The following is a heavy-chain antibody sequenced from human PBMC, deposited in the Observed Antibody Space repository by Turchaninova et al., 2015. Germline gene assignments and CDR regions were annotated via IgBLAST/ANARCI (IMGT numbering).Heavy chain of an antibody. CDR2: IFSNDEK. Sequence: QVTLKESGPVLVKPKETTTLTCTVPGFSHRNGRRGVSWLRKPPGKALEWLANIFSNDEKSYSTSLKNRLTISKDTSKSQVVLTMTNMDPVDTATYYCARDSSGGFDYWGQGTLVTVSS. CDR3: ARDSSGGFDY. V-gene: IGHV2-26*01. D-gene: IGHD6-19*01. J-gene: IGHJ4*02. CDR1: GFSHRNGRRG.